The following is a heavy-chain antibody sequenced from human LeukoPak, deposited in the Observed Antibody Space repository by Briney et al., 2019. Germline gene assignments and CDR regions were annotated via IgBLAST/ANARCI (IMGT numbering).Heavy chain of an antibody. V-gene: IGHV3-49*03. Sequence: GGSLRLSCTASGFTFGDYAMSWFRQAPGKGLEWVGFIRSKAYGGTTEYAASVKGRFTVSRDDSKSIAYLQMNSLKTEDTAVYYCTREFKHIVVVTEGAFDIWGQGTMVTVSS. CDR2: IRSKAYGGTT. CDR1: GFTFGDYA. D-gene: IGHD2-21*02. J-gene: IGHJ3*02. CDR3: TREFKHIVVVTEGAFDI.